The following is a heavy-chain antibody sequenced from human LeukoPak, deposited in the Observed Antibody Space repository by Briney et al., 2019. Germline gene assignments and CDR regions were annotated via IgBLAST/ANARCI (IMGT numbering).Heavy chain of an antibody. V-gene: IGHV1-18*01. CDR2: ISVYNGNS. CDR1: GYTFTSYS. D-gene: IGHD6-13*01. J-gene: IGHJ4*02. CDR3: AREQQLIRGDY. Sequence: ASVKVSCKASGYTFTSYSINWVRQAPGQGLEWMGWISVYNGNSHYTQKFQGRVTMTTDTSTSTAYMELRSLRSDDTAVYYCAREQQLIRGDYWGQGTLVTVSS.